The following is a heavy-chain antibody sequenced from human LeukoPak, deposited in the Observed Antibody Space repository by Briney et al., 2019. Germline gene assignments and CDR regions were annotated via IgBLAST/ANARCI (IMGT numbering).Heavy chain of an antibody. CDR2: INPNSGGT. J-gene: IGHJ4*02. D-gene: IGHD6-13*01. CDR3: ASDRGHSSSWYRPDYFDY. V-gene: IGHV1-2*02. Sequence: GASVKVSCKASGYTFTGYYMHWVRQAPGQGLEWMGWINPNSGGTNYAQKFQGRVTMTRDTSISTAYMELSRLRSDDTAVYYCASDRGHSSSWYRPDYFDYWGQGTLVTVSS. CDR1: GYTFTGYY.